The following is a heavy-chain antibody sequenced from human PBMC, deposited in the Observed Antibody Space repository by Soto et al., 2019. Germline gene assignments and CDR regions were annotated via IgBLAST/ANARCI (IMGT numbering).Heavy chain of an antibody. CDR3: ARGSSLAAGIFDY. D-gene: IGHD6-13*01. V-gene: IGHV3-7*01. Sequence: GSLRLSCAASGFTFSSYWMSWVRQAPGKRLEWVANIKQDGSERYYVDSVKGRFTISRDNAKNSLFLQMNSLRAEDTAEYYCARGSSLAAGIFDYWGQGTLVTVSS. J-gene: IGHJ4*02. CDR1: GFTFSSYW. CDR2: IKQDGSER.